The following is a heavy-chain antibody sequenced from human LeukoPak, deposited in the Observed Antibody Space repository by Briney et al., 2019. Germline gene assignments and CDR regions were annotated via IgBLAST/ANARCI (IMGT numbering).Heavy chain of an antibody. Sequence: GGSLRLSCAASGFTFSSYAMSWVRQAPGKGLVWVSRISDAGAHTFYADSVKGRFAMSRDNAKNTLYLQMNSLRAEDTAVYYCARVTGGYNLVDYWGQGTLVTVSS. CDR3: ARVTGGYNLVDY. CDR2: ISDAGAHT. D-gene: IGHD5-24*01. J-gene: IGHJ4*02. V-gene: IGHV3-74*01. CDR1: GFTFSSYA.